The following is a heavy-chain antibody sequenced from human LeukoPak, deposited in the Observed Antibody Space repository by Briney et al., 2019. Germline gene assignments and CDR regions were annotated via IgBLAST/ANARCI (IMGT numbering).Heavy chain of an antibody. CDR2: ISSSSSTI. CDR1: GFTFSSYS. J-gene: IGHJ6*03. V-gene: IGHV3-48*01. D-gene: IGHD6-13*01. Sequence: GGSLRLSCAASGFTFSSYSMNWVRQAPGKGLEWVSYISSSSSTIYYADSVKGRFTISRDNAKNSLYLQMNSLRAEDTAVYYCARDSGSEAAAQNYYHYYYMDVWGKGTTVTVSS. CDR3: ARDSGSEAAAQNYYHYYYMDV.